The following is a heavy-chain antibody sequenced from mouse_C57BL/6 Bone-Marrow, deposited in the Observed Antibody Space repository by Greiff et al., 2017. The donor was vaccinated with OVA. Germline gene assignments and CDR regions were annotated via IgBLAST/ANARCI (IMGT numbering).Heavy chain of an antibody. Sequence: ESGPGLVKPSQSLSLTCSVTGYSITSGYYWNWIRQFPGNKLEWMGYISYDGSNNYNPSLKNRISITRDTSKNQFFLKLNSVTTEDTATYYCARGPPPGAYWGQGTLVTVSA. V-gene: IGHV3-6*01. J-gene: IGHJ3*01. CDR1: GYSITSGYY. CDR2: ISYDGSN. CDR3: ARGPPPGAY.